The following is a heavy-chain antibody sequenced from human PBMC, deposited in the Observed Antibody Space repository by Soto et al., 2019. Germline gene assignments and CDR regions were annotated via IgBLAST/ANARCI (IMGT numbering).Heavy chain of an antibody. CDR1: GFTFSSYA. CDR3: APGYRGASGSPASNYYSGLDV. J-gene: IGHJ6*02. CDR2: VSAGGDMT. D-gene: IGHD2-15*01. Sequence: DVQLLESGGHLVQPGGSLRLSCAASGFTFSSYAMSWVRQAPGKGLEWVSSVSAGGDMTYYSDSVKGPFTISRDNSNNVLFLQMNSQRIEDTALYYCAPGYRGASGSPASNYYSGLDVWGQGTTVTVSS. V-gene: IGHV3-23*01.